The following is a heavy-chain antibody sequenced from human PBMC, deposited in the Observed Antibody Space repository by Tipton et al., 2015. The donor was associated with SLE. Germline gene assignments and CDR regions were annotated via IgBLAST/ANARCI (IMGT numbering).Heavy chain of an antibody. J-gene: IGHJ6*03. V-gene: IGHV3-33*01. CDR3: ARGPALDSTGYYMDV. D-gene: IGHD1-1*01. CDR1: GFSFNVYS. CDR2: IWYDGGNK. Sequence: RFLRLSCAASGFSFNVYSMHWVRQAPGKGLEWVAVIWYDGGNKFYADSVKGRFTISRDNAKNSVFLQMSSLRGEDAALYYCARGPALDSTGYYMDVWGRGTTVIVSS.